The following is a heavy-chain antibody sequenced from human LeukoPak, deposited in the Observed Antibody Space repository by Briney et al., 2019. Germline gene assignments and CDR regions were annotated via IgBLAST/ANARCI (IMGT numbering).Heavy chain of an antibody. V-gene: IGHV1-69*04. CDR3: ASGRFLEWLSGLHYYGMDV. Sequence: SVKVSCKASGGTSSSYAISWVRQAPGRGLEWMGRIIPILGIANYAQKFQGRVTITADKSTSTAYMELSSLRSEDTAVYYCASGRFLEWLSGLHYYGMDVWGQGTTVTVSS. J-gene: IGHJ6*02. D-gene: IGHD3-3*01. CDR1: GGTSSSYA. CDR2: IIPILGIA.